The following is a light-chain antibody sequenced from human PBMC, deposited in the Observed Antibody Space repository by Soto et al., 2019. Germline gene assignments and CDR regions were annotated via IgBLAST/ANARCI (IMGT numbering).Light chain of an antibody. Sequence: DIQMTQSPSSLSASVGDRVTITCRASQSISSYLNWYQQKPGKAPKLLIYAASSLQSGVPSRFSGSGSGTDFTLTISSLQPEEFATYYCQQSYSTPLTFGGGTKGESK. J-gene: IGKJ4*01. CDR2: AAS. CDR3: QQSYSTPLT. CDR1: QSISSY. V-gene: IGKV1-39*01.